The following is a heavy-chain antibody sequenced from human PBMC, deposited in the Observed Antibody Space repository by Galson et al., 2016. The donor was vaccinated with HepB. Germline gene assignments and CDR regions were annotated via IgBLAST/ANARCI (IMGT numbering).Heavy chain of an antibody. CDR3: SATATGWPAW. D-gene: IGHD6-19*01. V-gene: IGHV4-59*01. CDR1: GGSISDYY. J-gene: IGHJ4*02. Sequence: ETLSLTCTVSGGSISDYYCSWIRQSPGKGLEWIGHIYNSGNNKYNPSLESRVTISVAPSKNQFFLDVNSVTAADTAIYYCSATATGWPAWWGQGNLVTVSS. CDR2: IYNSGNN.